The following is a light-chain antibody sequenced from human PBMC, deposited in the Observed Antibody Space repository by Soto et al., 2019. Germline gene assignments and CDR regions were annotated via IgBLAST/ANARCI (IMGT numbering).Light chain of an antibody. V-gene: IGKV2-30*02. CDR1: QSLIHSDGDTY. Sequence: DVVMTQSPLSLPVTLGQPASISCRSSQSLIHSDGDTYLNWFQQRPGQSPRRLIYKVSDRDSGVXEXXPGIGSGTDFTLKLSRVEAEDVGGYYCMEGTHWPWTFGQGTEVAIK. J-gene: IGKJ1*01. CDR3: MEGTHWPWT. CDR2: KVS.